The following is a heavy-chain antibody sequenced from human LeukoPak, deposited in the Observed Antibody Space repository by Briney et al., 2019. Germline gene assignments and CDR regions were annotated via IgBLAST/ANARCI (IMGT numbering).Heavy chain of an antibody. Sequence: GGSLRLSCAASGFTFSSYRMNWVRQAPGKGLEGFSSISSSSSYIYYADSVKGRFTISRDNSKNTLYLQMNSLRAEDTAVYYCAREEGGLRGYSYGYFDYWGQGTLVTVSS. J-gene: IGHJ4*02. D-gene: IGHD5-18*01. V-gene: IGHV3-21*01. CDR2: ISSSSSYI. CDR3: AREEGGLRGYSYGYFDY. CDR1: GFTFSSYR.